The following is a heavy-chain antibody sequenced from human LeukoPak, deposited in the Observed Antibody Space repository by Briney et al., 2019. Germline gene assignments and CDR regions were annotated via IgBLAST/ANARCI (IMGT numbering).Heavy chain of an antibody. J-gene: IGHJ1*01. CDR2: IIPIFDIV. Sequence: SVKVSCKTSGGTFSSYPISWVRQAPGQGLVWMGRIIPIFDIVNYAENFQGRVTITADKSTSTAYMELSSLRSEDTAMYYCARDRNAWVVGATAEYFQNWGQGTLVTVSS. CDR3: ARDRNAWVVGATAEYFQN. CDR1: GGTFSSYP. V-gene: IGHV1-69*04. D-gene: IGHD1-26*01.